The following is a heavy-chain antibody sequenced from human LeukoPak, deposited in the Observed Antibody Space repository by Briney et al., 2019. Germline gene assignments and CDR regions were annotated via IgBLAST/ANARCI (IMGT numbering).Heavy chain of an antibody. CDR2: ICSSSSYI. Sequence: GGSLRLSCAASGFTFSSYVMNWVRQAPGRGVEWVSSICSSSSYIYYADSMKGRFTISRDNAKRSLYLQMNSLRAEDTAVYYCARVLAYYDFWSGYSDYWGQGTLVTVSS. J-gene: IGHJ4*02. V-gene: IGHV3-21*01. CDR3: ARVLAYYDFWSGYSDY. D-gene: IGHD3-3*01. CDR1: GFTFSSYV.